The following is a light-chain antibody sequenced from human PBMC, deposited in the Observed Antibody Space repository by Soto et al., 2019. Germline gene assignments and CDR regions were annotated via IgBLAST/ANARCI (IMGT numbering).Light chain of an antibody. V-gene: IGKV3-20*01. CDR3: QQYGSSGT. CDR1: QSVRGY. J-gene: IGKJ1*01. Sequence: EIVLTQSPAPLSLSPGERATLSCRASQSVRGYLAWYQQKPGQAPRLLIYDASFRVTGLPARFSGSGSGTDFTLTISRLEPEDFAVYYCQQYGSSGTLGQGTKVDIK. CDR2: DAS.